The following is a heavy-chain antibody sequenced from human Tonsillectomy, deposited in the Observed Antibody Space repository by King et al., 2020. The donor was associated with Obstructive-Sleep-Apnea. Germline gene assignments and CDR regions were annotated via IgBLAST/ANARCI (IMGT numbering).Heavy chain of an antibody. D-gene: IGHD3-10*01. V-gene: IGHV4-59*01. CDR2: IYHTWIA. CDR1: GASMKIYY. CDR3: ARDKITLVRGAAGSEYYYSYGMDV. Sequence: VQLQESGPGLVKPSETLSLCCTVSGASMKIYYWTWIRQPPGRGLEWIGHIYHTWIADYNPSLKSRVTISEDASNNQFSLKMTSVTAADTAVYYCARDKITLVRGAAGSEYYYSYGMDVWGQGATVTVSS. J-gene: IGHJ6*02.